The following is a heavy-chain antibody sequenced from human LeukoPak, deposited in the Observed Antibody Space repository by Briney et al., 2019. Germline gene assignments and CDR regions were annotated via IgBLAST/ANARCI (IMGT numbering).Heavy chain of an antibody. CDR2: INPNSGGT. V-gene: IGHV1-2*02. CDR3: ARANRFYGDYYYYYMDV. J-gene: IGHJ6*03. CDR1: GYTLTELS. D-gene: IGHD4-17*01. Sequence: GASVKVSCKVSGYTLTELSMHWVRQAPGQGLEWMGWINPNSGGTNYAQKFQGRVTMTRDTSISTAYMELSRLRSDDTAVYYCARANRFYGDYYYYYMDVWGKGTTVTVSS.